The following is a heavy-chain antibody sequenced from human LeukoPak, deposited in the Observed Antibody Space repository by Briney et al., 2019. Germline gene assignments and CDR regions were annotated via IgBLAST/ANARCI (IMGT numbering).Heavy chain of an antibody. Sequence: GGSLRLSCAASGFTFSSYGMSWVRQAPGKGLEWVSGINWNGGSTGYADSVKGRFTISRDNAKNSLYLQMNSLRAEDTALYYCARGVPTDWLYYYMDVWGKGTTVTVSS. CDR3: ARGVPTDWLYYYMDV. D-gene: IGHD3/OR15-3a*01. V-gene: IGHV3-20*04. J-gene: IGHJ6*03. CDR2: INWNGGST. CDR1: GFTFSSYG.